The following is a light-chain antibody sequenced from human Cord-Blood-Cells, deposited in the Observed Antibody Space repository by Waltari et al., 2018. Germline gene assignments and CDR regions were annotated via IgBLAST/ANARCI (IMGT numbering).Light chain of an antibody. CDR3: CSYAGSSTYV. CDR2: EGS. V-gene: IGLV2-23*01. J-gene: IGLJ1*01. CDR1: SSDVGSYKL. Sequence: QSALTQPASVSGSPGQSIPIPCTGTSSDVGSYKLVSWYQQHPGKAPKLMIYEGSKRPSGVSNRFSGSKSGNTASLTISGLQAEDEADYYCCSYAGSSTYVFGTGTKVTVL.